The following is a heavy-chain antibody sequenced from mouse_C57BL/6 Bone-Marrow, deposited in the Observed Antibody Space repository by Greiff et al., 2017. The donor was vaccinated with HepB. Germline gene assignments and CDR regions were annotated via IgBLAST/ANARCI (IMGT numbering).Heavy chain of an antibody. V-gene: IGHV5-4*01. CDR2: ISDGGSYT. CDR3: AREGIYYGNYWFAY. D-gene: IGHD2-1*01. Sequence: EVKVEESGGGLVKPGGSLTLSCAASGFTFSSYAMSWVRQTPEKRLEWVATISDGGSYTYYPDNVKGRFTISRDNAKNNLYLQMSHLKSEDTAMYYCAREGIYYGNYWFAYWGQGTLVTVSA. J-gene: IGHJ3*01. CDR1: GFTFSSYA.